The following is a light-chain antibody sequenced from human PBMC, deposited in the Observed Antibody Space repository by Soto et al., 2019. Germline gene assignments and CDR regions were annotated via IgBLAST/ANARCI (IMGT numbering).Light chain of an antibody. Sequence: QTVVTQEPSFSVSPGGTVTLTCGLSSGSVSTSYYPSWYQQTPGQAPRTLIYSTNTRSSGVPDRFSGSILGNKAALTITGAQADDESDYYCVLYVGSGINVVFGGGTKLTVL. V-gene: IGLV8-61*01. CDR3: VLYVGSGINVV. CDR2: STN. J-gene: IGLJ2*01. CDR1: SGSVSTSYY.